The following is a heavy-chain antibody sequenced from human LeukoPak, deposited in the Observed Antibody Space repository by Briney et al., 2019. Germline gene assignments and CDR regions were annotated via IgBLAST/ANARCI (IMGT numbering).Heavy chain of an antibody. CDR3: ASTRVPIAAAAEGAFDI. Sequence: ASVKVSCKASGYTFTSYYMHWVRQAPGQGLEWMGIINPSGGSTSYAQKFQGRVTMTRDTSTSTVYMELSSLRSEDTAVYYCASTRVPIAAAAEGAFDIWGQGTMVTVSS. V-gene: IGHV1-46*01. CDR1: GYTFTSYY. D-gene: IGHD6-13*01. CDR2: INPSGGST. J-gene: IGHJ3*02.